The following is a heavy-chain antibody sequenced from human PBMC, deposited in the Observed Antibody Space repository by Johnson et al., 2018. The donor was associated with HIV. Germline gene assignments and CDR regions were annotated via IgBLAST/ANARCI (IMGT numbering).Heavy chain of an antibody. J-gene: IGHJ3*01. D-gene: IGHD6-13*01. CDR3: ARARYTSDWYLYDAFDL. Sequence: LVESGGGLVPPGGSLRLSCADSGFTFSTYAMHWVRQAPGKGLEYVSGVSSNGGQTYYANSVKGRFTISRDNSKNTLYLQMGSLRTEDMAVYHCARARYTSDWYLYDAFDLWGQGTMVTVSS. V-gene: IGHV3-64*01. CDR2: VSSNGGQT. CDR1: GFTFSTYA.